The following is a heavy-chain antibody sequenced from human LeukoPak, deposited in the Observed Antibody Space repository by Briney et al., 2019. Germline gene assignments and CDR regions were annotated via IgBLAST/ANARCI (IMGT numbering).Heavy chain of an antibody. CDR2: IWYDGSNK. D-gene: IGHD6-19*01. J-gene: IGHJ4*02. V-gene: IGHV3-33*06. Sequence: GGSLRLSCTASGFTLSSYGMHWVRQAPGKGLEWVAVIWYDGSNKYYADSVKGRFTISRDNSKNTLYLQMNSLRAEDTAVYYCAKSPVYSSGWYLDYWGQGTLVTVSS. CDR3: AKSPVYSSGWYLDY. CDR1: GFTLSSYG.